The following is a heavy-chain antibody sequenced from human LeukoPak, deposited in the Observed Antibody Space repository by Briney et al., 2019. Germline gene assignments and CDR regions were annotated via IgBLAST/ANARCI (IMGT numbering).Heavy chain of an antibody. CDR1: GGSISSSSYY. CDR3: ARDCTNGVCYHDAFDI. D-gene: IGHD2-8*01. CDR2: IYYSGTT. J-gene: IGHJ3*02. V-gene: IGHV4-39*07. Sequence: SETLSLTCTVSGGSISSSSYYWGWIRQPPGKGLEWIGSIYYSGTTHYNPSLKSRVTISVDTTKNQFSLKLSSVTAADTAVYYCARDCTNGVCYHDAFDIWGQGTMVTVSS.